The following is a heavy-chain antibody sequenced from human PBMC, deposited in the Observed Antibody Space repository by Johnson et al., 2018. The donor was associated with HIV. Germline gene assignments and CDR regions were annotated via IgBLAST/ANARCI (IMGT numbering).Heavy chain of an antibody. CDR3: ARALRVVVVAATFDAFDI. J-gene: IGHJ3*02. CDR1: GFTFSSYA. V-gene: IGHV3-30*04. CDR2: ISFDGRNK. D-gene: IGHD2-15*01. Sequence: MQLVESGGGVVQPGRSLRLSCAASGFTFSSYAMHWVRQAPGKGLDWVAVISFDGRNKYYADYVNGRFTISRDNAKNSLYLQMNSLRAEDTALYYCARALRVVVVAATFDAFDIWGQGTMVTVSS.